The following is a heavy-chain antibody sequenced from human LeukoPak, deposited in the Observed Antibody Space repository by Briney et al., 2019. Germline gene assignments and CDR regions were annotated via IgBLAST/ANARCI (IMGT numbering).Heavy chain of an antibody. CDR2: IYYSGST. V-gene: IGHV4-31*03. J-gene: IGHJ6*02. CDR3: AWSLGELSASPYYYGMDV. D-gene: IGHD3-16*02. CDR1: GGSISSGGYY. Sequence: PSETLSLTCTVSGGSISSGGYYWSWIRQHPGKGLEWIGYIYYSGSTYYSPSLKSRVTISVDTSKNQFSLKLSSVTAADTAVYYCAWSLGELSASPYYYGMDVWGQGTTVTVSS.